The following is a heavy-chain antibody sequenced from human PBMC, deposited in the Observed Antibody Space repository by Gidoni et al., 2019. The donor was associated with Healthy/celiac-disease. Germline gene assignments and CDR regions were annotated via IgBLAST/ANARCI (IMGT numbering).Heavy chain of an antibody. CDR2: IKSKTDGGTT. CDR1: GFTFSNAW. Sequence: EVQLVESGGGLVKPGGSLRLSCSASGFTFSNAWMSWVRQAPGKGLEWVGRIKSKTDGGTTDYAAPVKGRFTISRDDSKNTLYLQMNSLKTEDTAVYYCTLDIVVVVAATPHYWGQGTLVTVSS. J-gene: IGHJ4*02. D-gene: IGHD2-15*01. V-gene: IGHV3-15*01. CDR3: TLDIVVVVAATPHY.